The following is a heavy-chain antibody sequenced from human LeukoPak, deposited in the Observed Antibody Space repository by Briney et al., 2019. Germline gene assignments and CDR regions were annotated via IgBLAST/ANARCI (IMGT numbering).Heavy chain of an antibody. CDR1: GFTFSSYS. D-gene: IGHD2-2*01. V-gene: IGHV3-48*01. CDR2: ISSSSSTI. CDR3: ARDARGVVVPAATYGY. J-gene: IGHJ4*02. Sequence: GGSLRLSCAASGFTFSSYSMNWVRQAPGKGLEWVSYISSSSSTIYYADSVKGRFTISRDNAKNSLYLQMNSLRAEDTAVYYCARDARGVVVPAATYGYWGQGTLVTVSS.